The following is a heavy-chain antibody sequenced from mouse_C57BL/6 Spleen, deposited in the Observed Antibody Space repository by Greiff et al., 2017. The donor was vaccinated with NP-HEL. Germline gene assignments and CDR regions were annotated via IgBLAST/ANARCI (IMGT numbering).Heavy chain of an antibody. CDR3: ARPFYYGQYYFDY. D-gene: IGHD2-1*01. CDR1: GYTFTSYW. Sequence: QVQLKQSGAELVKPGASVKMSCKASGYTFTSYWITWVKQRPGQGLEWIGDIYPGSGSTNYNEKFKSKATLTVDTSSSTAYMQLSSLTSEDSAVYYCARPFYYGQYYFDYWGQGTTLTVSS. J-gene: IGHJ2*01. V-gene: IGHV1-55*01. CDR2: IYPGSGST.